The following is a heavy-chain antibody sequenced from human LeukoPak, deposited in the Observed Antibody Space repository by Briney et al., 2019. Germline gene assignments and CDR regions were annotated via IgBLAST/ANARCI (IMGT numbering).Heavy chain of an antibody. Sequence: GGSLRLFCAASGFTFSTYAMHWVRQAPGKGLEYVSAISSNGGSTYYANSMKGRFTISRDNSKNTLYLQMNSLRAEDTAVYYCAKESRYSSGWYYFDYWGQGTLVTVSS. CDR1: GFTFSTYA. CDR3: AKESRYSSGWYYFDY. CDR2: ISSNGGST. V-gene: IGHV3-64*01. D-gene: IGHD6-19*01. J-gene: IGHJ4*02.